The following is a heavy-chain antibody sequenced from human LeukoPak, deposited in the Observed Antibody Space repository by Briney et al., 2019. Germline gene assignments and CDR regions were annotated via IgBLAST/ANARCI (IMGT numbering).Heavy chain of an antibody. CDR3: AREGQHYYYMDV. J-gene: IGHJ6*03. CDR2: INTNTGNP. Sequence: ASVKVSCKVSGYTLTELSMHWVRQAPGQGLEWMGWINTNTGNPTYAQGFTGRFVFSLDTSVNTAYLQISSLKAEDTAVYYCAREGQHYYYMDVWGKGTTVTVSS. V-gene: IGHV7-4-1*02. CDR1: GYTLTELS.